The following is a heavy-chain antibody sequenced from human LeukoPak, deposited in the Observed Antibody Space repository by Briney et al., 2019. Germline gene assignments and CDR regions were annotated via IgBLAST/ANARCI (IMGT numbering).Heavy chain of an antibody. J-gene: IGHJ4*02. Sequence: ASVKVSCKVSGYTLTELSVHWVRQAPGKGLEWMGGFDPEDGETIYAQKFQGRVTMTEDTSTDTAYMELSSLRSEDTAVYYCATGRYYDSSGYYRLKIIGHFDYWGQGTLVTVSS. V-gene: IGHV1-24*01. CDR3: ATGRYYDSSGYYRLKIIGHFDY. D-gene: IGHD3-22*01. CDR2: FDPEDGET. CDR1: GYTLTELS.